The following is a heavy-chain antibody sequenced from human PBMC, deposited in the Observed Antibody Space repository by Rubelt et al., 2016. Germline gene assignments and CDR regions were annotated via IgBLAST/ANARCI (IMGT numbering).Heavy chain of an antibody. CDR2: ISGSGGST. J-gene: IGHJ3*02. D-gene: IGHD3-22*01. CDR3: AKPSRDSSGYYYVGAFDI. Sequence: EVQLVESGGGLVQPGGSLRLSCAASGFTFSSYAMSWVRQAPGKGLEWVSAISGSGGSTYYADSVKGRFTISRDNSKNRLYLQMNSLRAEDTAVYYCAKPSRDSSGYYYVGAFDIWGQGTMVTVSS. V-gene: IGHV3-23*04. CDR1: GFTFSSYA.